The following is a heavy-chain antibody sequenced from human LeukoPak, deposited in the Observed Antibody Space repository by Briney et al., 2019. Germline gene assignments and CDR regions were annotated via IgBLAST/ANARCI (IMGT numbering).Heavy chain of an antibody. Sequence: GGSLRLSCAASGFTFNTYAMSWVRQAPGKGLHWVAAISGRGDRTMYAESVKGRFTISRDNSKNTLYLQMNSLRAEDTAVYYCAKPVPGSSLFDYWGQGTLVTVSS. CDR2: ISGRGDRT. V-gene: IGHV3-23*01. CDR1: GFTFNTYA. CDR3: AKPVPGSSLFDY. J-gene: IGHJ4*02. D-gene: IGHD3-10*01.